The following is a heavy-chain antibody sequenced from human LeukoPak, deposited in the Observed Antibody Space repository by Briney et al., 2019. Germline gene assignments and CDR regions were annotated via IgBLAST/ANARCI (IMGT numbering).Heavy chain of an antibody. V-gene: IGHV1-2*02. CDR1: GYTFTDYY. Sequence: ASVKVSCKASGYTFTDYYMHWVRQAPGQGLEWMGWINPNSGGTNYAQKFQGRVTMTRDTSISTAYMELSRLRSDDTAVYYCARAHGYYYYYMDVWGKGTTVTVSS. CDR2: INPNSGGT. CDR3: ARAHGYYYYYMDV. J-gene: IGHJ6*03.